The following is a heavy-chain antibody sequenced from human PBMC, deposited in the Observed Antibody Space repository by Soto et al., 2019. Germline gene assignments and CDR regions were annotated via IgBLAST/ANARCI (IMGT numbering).Heavy chain of an antibody. CDR1: GGSISSYF. CDR2: IYDSGST. J-gene: IGHJ4*02. Sequence: QVQLQESGPGLVKPSETLSLTCTVSGGSISSYFWSWIRQPPGKGLEWIGYIYDSGSTSYNPSLNSRFTISVGPPKNQSSLKVSSVTAADTGVYYCARGRHRSGKYPWYFDYWGQGTLVTVSS. D-gene: IGHD2-15*01. CDR3: ARGRHRSGKYPWYFDY. V-gene: IGHV4-59*01.